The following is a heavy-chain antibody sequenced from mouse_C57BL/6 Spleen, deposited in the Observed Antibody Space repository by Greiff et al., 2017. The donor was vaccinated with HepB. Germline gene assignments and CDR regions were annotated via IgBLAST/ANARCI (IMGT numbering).Heavy chain of an antibody. Sequence: DVKLVESGGGLVKPGGSLKLSCAASGFTFSDYGMHWVRQAPEKGLEWVAYISSGSSTIYYSDTVKGRFTISRDNAKNTLFLQMTSLRSEDTAMYYCASPRLYGSSDNWYFDVWGTGTTVTVSS. V-gene: IGHV5-17*01. CDR2: ISSGSSTI. CDR3: ASPRLYGSSDNWYFDV. J-gene: IGHJ1*03. D-gene: IGHD1-1*01. CDR1: GFTFSDYG.